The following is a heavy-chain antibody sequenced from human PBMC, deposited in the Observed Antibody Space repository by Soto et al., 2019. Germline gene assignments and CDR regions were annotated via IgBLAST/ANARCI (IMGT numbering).Heavy chain of an antibody. Sequence: PSETLSLTCTVSGASISSSSYYWGWICQPPGKGLEWIGSIYYSGRTYSNPSLKSRVTISADTSTTQSSLKLTSVTPAHTAVFYGAVHSIGYSVYDSDCWGQGTLVTVSS. V-gene: IGHV4-39*01. CDR1: GASISSSSYY. J-gene: IGHJ4*02. D-gene: IGHD5-12*01. CDR3: AVHSIGYSVYDSDC. CDR2: IYYSGRT.